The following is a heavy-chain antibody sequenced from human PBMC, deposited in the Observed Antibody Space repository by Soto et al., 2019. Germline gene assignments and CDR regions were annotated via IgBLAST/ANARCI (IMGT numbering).Heavy chain of an antibody. CDR1: GFTFSNYA. CDR3: ATKITIFEVAMKTAVDY. D-gene: IGHD3-3*01. V-gene: IGHV3-23*01. Sequence: EVQLLESGGGLVQPGGSLRLSCAASGFTFSNYAMTWVRQAPGKGLEWVSSISRSDGSTYYADSVTGRFTISRDNSKNTLYLQMNSLRTEDTAVYYCATKITIFEVAMKTAVDYWGQGTLVAVSS. J-gene: IGHJ4*02. CDR2: ISRSDGST.